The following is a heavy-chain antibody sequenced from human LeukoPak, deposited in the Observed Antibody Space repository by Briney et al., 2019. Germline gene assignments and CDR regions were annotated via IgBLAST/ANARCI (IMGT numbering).Heavy chain of an antibody. Sequence: SETLSLTCTVSGGSISSSSYYWGWIRQPPGKGLEWIGEINHSGSTNYNPSLKSRVTISVDTSKNQFSLKLSSVTAADTAVYYCATPGGPWGQGTLVTVSS. CDR1: GGSISSSSYY. CDR2: INHSGST. V-gene: IGHV4-39*07. CDR3: ATPGGP. J-gene: IGHJ5*02. D-gene: IGHD3-10*01.